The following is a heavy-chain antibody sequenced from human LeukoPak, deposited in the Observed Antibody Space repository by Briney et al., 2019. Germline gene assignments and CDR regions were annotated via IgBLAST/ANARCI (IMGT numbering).Heavy chain of an antibody. D-gene: IGHD5-18*01. CDR1: GGSISSYY. V-gene: IGHV4-59*08. CDR3: ARHVGYGNNWFDP. Sequence: SETLSFTGTVSGGSISSYYWSWLPQPPGKGLEWCGYIYYSGSTYYNPFLKSRVTTSVDTSTNPFSLKLRAVSAAHPAVYYCARHVGYGNNWFDPWGQGTLVTVSS. CDR2: IYYSGST. J-gene: IGHJ5*02.